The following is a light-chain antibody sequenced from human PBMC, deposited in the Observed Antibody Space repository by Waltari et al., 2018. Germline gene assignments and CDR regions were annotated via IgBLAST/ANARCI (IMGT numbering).Light chain of an antibody. CDR2: GAS. Sequence: EIVLTQSQGTLSVSPGERVTVPCRASQTITGSWLTWYHQKPGQAPRLLIYGASNRAPGIPDRFSGSGSGTDFTLTISRLEPEDSAVYYCQQYDGSVVTFGGGTKVEIK. CDR3: QQYDGSVVT. V-gene: IGKV3-20*01. CDR1: QTITGSW. J-gene: IGKJ4*01.